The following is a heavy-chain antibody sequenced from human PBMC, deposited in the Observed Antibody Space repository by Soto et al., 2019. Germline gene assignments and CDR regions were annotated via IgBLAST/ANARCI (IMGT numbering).Heavy chain of an antibody. CDR3: AKWGRSGGGYGY. Sequence: SETLSLTCTVSGGSISSYYWSWIRQPPGKGLEWIGYIYYSGSTNYNPSLKSQVTISVDTSKNQFSLKLSSVTAADTAVYYCAKWGRSGGGYGYWGQGTLVTVSS. J-gene: IGHJ4*02. CDR1: GGSISSYY. D-gene: IGHD1-26*01. CDR2: IYYSGST. V-gene: IGHV4-59*01.